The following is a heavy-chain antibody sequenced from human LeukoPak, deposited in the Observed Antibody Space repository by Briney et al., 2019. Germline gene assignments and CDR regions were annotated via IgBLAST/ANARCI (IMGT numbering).Heavy chain of an antibody. CDR3: ASVYDIWANWFDP. CDR2: MNPNSGNT. J-gene: IGHJ5*02. V-gene: IGHV1-8*02. D-gene: IGHD3-9*01. CDR1: GYTFTSYD. Sequence: ASVKVSCKASGYTFTSYDINWVRQATGQGLEWMGWMNPNSGNTGYAQKLQGRVTMTTDTSTSTAYMELRSLRSDDTAVYYCASVYDIWANWFDPWGQGTLVTVSS.